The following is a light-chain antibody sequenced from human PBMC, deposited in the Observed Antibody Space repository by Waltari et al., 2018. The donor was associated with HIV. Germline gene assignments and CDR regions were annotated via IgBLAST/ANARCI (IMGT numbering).Light chain of an antibody. CDR1: SRDVGGYRY. J-gene: IGLJ2*01. CDR3: SAYARSAAHVI. CDR2: DVS. V-gene: IGLV2-14*01. Sequence: QSALTQPASVSGSPGQSITISCSGTSRDVGGYRYVSWYQHHPGKAPKLVIFDVSNRPSGVSNRFSASRSGNTASLTISGLQTEDEGDYFCSAYARSAAHVIFGGGTKLTVL.